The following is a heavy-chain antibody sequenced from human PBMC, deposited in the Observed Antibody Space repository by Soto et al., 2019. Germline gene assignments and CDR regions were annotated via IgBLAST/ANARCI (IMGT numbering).Heavy chain of an antibody. CDR1: GFTFSSYA. CDR3: ARVSDRYYYGSGD. CDR2: ISYDGSNK. J-gene: IGHJ4*02. V-gene: IGHV3-30-3*01. Sequence: QVQLVESGGGVVQPGRSLRLSCAASGFTFSSYAMHWVRQAPGKGLEWVAVISYDGSNKYYADSVKGRFTISRDNSKNTLYLQMNSLRAEDMAVYYCARVSDRYYYGSGDWGQGTLVTVSS. D-gene: IGHD3-10*01.